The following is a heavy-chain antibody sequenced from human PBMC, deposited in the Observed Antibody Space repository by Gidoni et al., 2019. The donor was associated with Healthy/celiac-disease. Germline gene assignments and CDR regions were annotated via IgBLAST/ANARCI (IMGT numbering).Heavy chain of an antibody. CDR3: AILAVAGSYYFDY. J-gene: IGHJ4*02. V-gene: IGHV1-18*01. D-gene: IGHD6-19*01. CDR2: ISAYNGNT. CDR1: GYTFPSYG. Sequence: QVQLVQSGAEVKKPGASVKVSCKASGYTFPSYGISWVLQAPGQGLEWMGWISAYNGNTNDAQKLQGRVTMTTDTSTSTAYMELRRLRSEDTAVYYCAILAVAGSYYFDYWGQGTLVTVSS.